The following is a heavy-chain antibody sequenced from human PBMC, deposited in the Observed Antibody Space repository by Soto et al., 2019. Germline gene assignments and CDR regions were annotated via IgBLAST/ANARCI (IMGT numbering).Heavy chain of an antibody. D-gene: IGHD5-18*01. V-gene: IGHV4-39*01. CDR3: ARYSYGYARRIY. J-gene: IGHJ4*02. CDR1: GGSISSSSYY. Sequence: LSLTSTVSGGSISSSSYYGGWIRQPPGKGLEWIGSIYYSGSTYYNPSLKSGVTISVDTSKNQFSLKLSSVTAADTALYYCARYSYGYARRIYWGQGTPVTVSS. CDR2: IYYSGST.